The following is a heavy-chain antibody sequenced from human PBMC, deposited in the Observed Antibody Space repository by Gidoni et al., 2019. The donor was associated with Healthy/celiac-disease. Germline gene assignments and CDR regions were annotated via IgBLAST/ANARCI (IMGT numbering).Heavy chain of an antibody. CDR3: AHTYSSSWDQGYFDL. CDR2: IYWDDDK. J-gene: IGHJ2*01. CDR1: GISLSTSGVG. V-gene: IGHV2-5*02. Sequence: QITLKESGPTLVKPRQSRTLTGTVPGISLSTSGVGGGWIRQPPGKALEWLALIYWDDDKRYSPSLKSRLTITKDTSKNQVVLTMTNMDPVDTATYYCAHTYSSSWDQGYFDLWGRGTLVTVSS. D-gene: IGHD6-13*01.